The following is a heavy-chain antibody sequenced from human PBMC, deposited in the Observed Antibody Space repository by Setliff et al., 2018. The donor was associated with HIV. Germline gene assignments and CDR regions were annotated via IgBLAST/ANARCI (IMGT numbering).Heavy chain of an antibody. CDR3: VRGAFWSTYFYYYLDV. D-gene: IGHD3-3*02. CDR2: IKQDGSET. CDR1: GFSFSDYW. Sequence: TGGSLRLSCEGNGFSFSDYWMTWVRQAPGKGLQWVANIKQDGSETSYAESVQGRFTISRGTAPNSVYLQMNDLRVDDTAVYYCVRGAFWSTYFYYYLDVWGEGSTVT. V-gene: IGHV3-7*03. J-gene: IGHJ6*03.